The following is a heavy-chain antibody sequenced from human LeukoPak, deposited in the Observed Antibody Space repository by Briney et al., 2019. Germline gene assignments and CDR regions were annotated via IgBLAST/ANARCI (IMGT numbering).Heavy chain of an antibody. Sequence: GGSLRLSCAASGFTFFTSVMTWVRQGPGKGLEWVSSIHGSGDSTDYAGSVKGRFTISRDNSENTLYLQMNSLRAEDTAVYYCAKSRSGWYLFDDWGEGTLVTVSS. CDR1: GFTFFTSV. CDR3: AKSRSGWYLFDD. V-gene: IGHV3-23*01. J-gene: IGHJ4*02. CDR2: IHGSGDST. D-gene: IGHD6-19*01.